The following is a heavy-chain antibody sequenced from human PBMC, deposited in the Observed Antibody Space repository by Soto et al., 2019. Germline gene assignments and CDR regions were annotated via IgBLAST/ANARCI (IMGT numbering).Heavy chain of an antibody. CDR2: IYSGGTT. CDR1: GFAISNTY. V-gene: IGHV3-53*01. D-gene: IGHD2-15*01. Sequence: GGSLRLSCAASGFAISNTYMSWVRQAPGRGLEWVSFIYSGGTTCYADSVKGRFTISRDNSKNTLSLQMNSLRAEDTAVYYCARDCSGGSCYPAPGAWGQGTLVTVSS. J-gene: IGHJ5*02. CDR3: ARDCSGGSCYPAPGA.